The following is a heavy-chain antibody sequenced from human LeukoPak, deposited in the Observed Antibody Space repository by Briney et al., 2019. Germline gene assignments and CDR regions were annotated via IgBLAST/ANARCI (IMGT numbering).Heavy chain of an antibody. CDR3: ARGGSGSHWIDYYMDV. J-gene: IGHJ6*03. CDR1: GGSFSGYY. V-gene: IGHV4-34*01. Sequence: PSETLSLTCAVYGGSFSGYYWSWIRQPPGKGLEWIGEINHSGSTNYNPSLKSRVTISVDTSKNQFSLKLSSVTAADTAVYYCARGGSGSHWIDYYMDVWGKGTTVTVSS. CDR2: INHSGST. D-gene: IGHD3-10*01.